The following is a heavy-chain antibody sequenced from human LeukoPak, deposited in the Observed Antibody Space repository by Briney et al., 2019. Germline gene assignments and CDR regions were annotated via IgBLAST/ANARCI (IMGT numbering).Heavy chain of an antibody. V-gene: IGHV1-2*06. CDR1: GYTFTGYY. D-gene: IGHD1-1*01. CDR2: INPNSGGT. CDR3: ARDSDWNDGSDY. Sequence: GASVKVSCKASGYTFTGYYMHWVRHAPGQGLEWMGRINPNSGGTNYAQKFQGRVTMTRDTPISTAYMELSRLRSDDTAVYYCARDSDWNDGSDYWGQGTLVTVSS. J-gene: IGHJ4*02.